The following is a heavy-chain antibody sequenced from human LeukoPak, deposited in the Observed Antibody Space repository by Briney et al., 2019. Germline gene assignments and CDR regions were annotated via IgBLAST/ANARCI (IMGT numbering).Heavy chain of an antibody. J-gene: IGHJ4*02. CDR3: AKDHPGFGELLGGFDY. D-gene: IGHD3-10*01. V-gene: IGHV3-23*01. CDR2: ISGSGGST. Sequence: GGSLRLSCAASGFTFSSYAMSWVRQAPGKGLEWVSAISGSGGSTYYADSVKGRFTISRDNSKNTLYLQINSLRAEDTAVYYCAKDHPGFGELLGGFDYWGQGTLVTVSS. CDR1: GFTFSSYA.